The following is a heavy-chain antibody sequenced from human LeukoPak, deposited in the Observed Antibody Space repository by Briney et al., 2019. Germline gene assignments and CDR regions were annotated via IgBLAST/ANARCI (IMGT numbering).Heavy chain of an antibody. CDR2: ISSSSSYI. D-gene: IGHD6-19*01. Sequence: GGSLRLSCAASGFTFSSYSMNWVRQAPGKGLEWVSSISSSSSYIYYTDSVKGRFTISRDNAKNSLYLQMNSLRAEDTAVYYCARDRMVAGSFDYWGKGTLVTVSS. CDR1: GFTFSSYS. V-gene: IGHV3-21*01. CDR3: ARDRMVAGSFDY. J-gene: IGHJ4*02.